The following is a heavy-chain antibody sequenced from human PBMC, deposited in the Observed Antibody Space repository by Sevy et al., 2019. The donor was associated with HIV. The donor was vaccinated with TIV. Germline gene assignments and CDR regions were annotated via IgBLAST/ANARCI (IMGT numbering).Heavy chain of an antibody. Sequence: SETLSLTCTVSGGSISSSSYYWGWIRQPPGKGLEWIGSIYYSGSTYYNPSLKSRVTISVDTSKNQFSLKLSSVTAADTAVYYCARHAKYYDILTGYSIHPNNWFDPWGQGTLVTVPS. D-gene: IGHD3-9*01. CDR3: ARHAKYYDILTGYSIHPNNWFDP. CDR1: GGSISSSSYY. V-gene: IGHV4-39*01. CDR2: IYYSGST. J-gene: IGHJ5*02.